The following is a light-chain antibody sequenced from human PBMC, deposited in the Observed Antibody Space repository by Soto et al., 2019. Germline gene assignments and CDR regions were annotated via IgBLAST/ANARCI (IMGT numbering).Light chain of an antibody. Sequence: DIPMTQSPSSLSASVGDRVTITCQASEDINRYLNWYQQKPGKAPRLLIYDISNLEVGVPSRFSGSGSGTDFTFTITSLQPEDVATYFCQQYGNVPLIFGGGTKVEIK. CDR2: DIS. J-gene: IGKJ4*01. V-gene: IGKV1-33*01. CDR1: EDINRY. CDR3: QQYGNVPLI.